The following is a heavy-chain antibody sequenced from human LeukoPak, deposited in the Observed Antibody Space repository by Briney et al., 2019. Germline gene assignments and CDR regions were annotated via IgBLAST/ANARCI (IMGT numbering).Heavy chain of an antibody. D-gene: IGHD1-26*01. Sequence: ASVKVSCKASGYTFTSYYMHWVRQAPGQGLEWMGLINPSGSSTSYAQKFQGRLSLTRDMSTSTDYMEVSSLRSEDTAVYYCARDNSVGDTAWWFDPWGQGTLVTVSS. CDR1: GYTFTSYY. CDR3: ARDNSVGDTAWWFDP. CDR2: INPSGSST. V-gene: IGHV1-46*01. J-gene: IGHJ5*02.